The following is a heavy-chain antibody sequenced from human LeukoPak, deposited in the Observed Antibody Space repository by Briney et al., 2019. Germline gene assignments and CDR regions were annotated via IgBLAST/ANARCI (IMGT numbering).Heavy chain of an antibody. J-gene: IGHJ6*02. CDR2: FYSGGST. Sequence: PGGSLRLSRAASGFSVSNNYMSWVRQAPGKGLEWVSVFYSGGSTYFADSVKGRFTISRDNSKNILDLQMNSLRGEDTAVYYCARVRGVRGALDVWGQGTTVTVSS. V-gene: IGHV3-53*01. D-gene: IGHD3-10*01. CDR3: ARVRGVRGALDV. CDR1: GFSVSNNY.